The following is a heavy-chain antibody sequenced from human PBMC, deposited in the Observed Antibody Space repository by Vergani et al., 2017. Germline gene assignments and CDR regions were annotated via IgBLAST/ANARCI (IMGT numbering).Heavy chain of an antibody. D-gene: IGHD4-17*01. Sequence: QVQLQESGPGLVKPSQTLSLTCTVSGDSISSGDYYWSWIRQPPGKGLEWIGYIHYSGSNYYNPSLKSRVTRSVDTSKNQFSLKLSSVTAADTAVYYCAREGHDYGDYGWNYYFDYWGQGTLVTVSS. CDR3: AREGHDYGDYGWNYYFDY. CDR1: GDSISSGDYY. J-gene: IGHJ4*02. CDR2: IHYSGSN. V-gene: IGHV4-30-4*08.